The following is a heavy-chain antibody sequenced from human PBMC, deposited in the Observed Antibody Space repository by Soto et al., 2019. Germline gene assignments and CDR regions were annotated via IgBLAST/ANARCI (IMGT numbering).Heavy chain of an antibody. CDR1: GFTFSSYG. J-gene: IGHJ4*02. Sequence: GGSLRLSCAASGFTFSSYGMHWVRQAPGKGLEWVAVISYDGSNKYYADSVKGRFTISRDNSKNTLYLQMNSLRAEDTAVYYCAKENPTYSSGWYLDYWGQGTLVTVSS. CDR2: ISYDGSNK. D-gene: IGHD6-19*01. CDR3: AKENPTYSSGWYLDY. V-gene: IGHV3-30*18.